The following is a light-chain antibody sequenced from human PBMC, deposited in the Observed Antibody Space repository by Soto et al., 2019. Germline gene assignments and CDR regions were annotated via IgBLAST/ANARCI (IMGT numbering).Light chain of an antibody. CDR2: EVS. V-gene: IGLV2-14*01. CDR1: SNDVGGYDY. CDR3: NSYTSSSTLV. Sequence: QSALTQPASVSRSPGQSITISCSGTSNDVGGYDYVSWYQQHPGKAPKLVIYEVSNRPSWVSNRFSGSKSGNTASLTISGLQPEDEADYYCNSYTSSSTLVFGGGTKLTVL. J-gene: IGLJ2*01.